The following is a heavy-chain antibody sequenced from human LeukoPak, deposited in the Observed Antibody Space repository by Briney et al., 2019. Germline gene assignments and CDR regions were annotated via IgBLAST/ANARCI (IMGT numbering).Heavy chain of an antibody. CDR2: INHSGST. CDR1: GGSFSGYY. D-gene: IGHD4-11*01. CDR3: ARDEVTTFFDY. J-gene: IGHJ4*02. Sequence: SETLSLTCAVYGGSFSGYYWSWIRQPPGKGLEWVGEINHSGSTNYNPSLKSRVTISVDTSKNQFSLKLSSVTAADTAVYYCARDEVTTFFDYWGQGTLVTVSS. V-gene: IGHV4-34*01.